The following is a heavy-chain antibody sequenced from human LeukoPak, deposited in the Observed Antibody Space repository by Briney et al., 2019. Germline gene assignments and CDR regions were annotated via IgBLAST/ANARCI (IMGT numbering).Heavy chain of an antibody. J-gene: IGHJ3*02. D-gene: IGHD3-22*01. CDR1: GGSISSYY. Sequence: SETLSLTCTASGGSISSYYWSWIRQPPGKGLEWIGYIYTSGSTNYNPSLKSRVTISVDTSKNQFSLKLSSVTAADTAVYYCARVRSSGYYDHAFDIWGQGTMVTVSS. CDR2: IYTSGST. V-gene: IGHV4-4*09. CDR3: ARVRSSGYYDHAFDI.